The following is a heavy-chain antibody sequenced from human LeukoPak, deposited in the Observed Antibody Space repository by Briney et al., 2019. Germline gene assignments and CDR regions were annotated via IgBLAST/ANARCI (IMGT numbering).Heavy chain of an antibody. Sequence: SQTLSLTCAISGDSVSSNNNAWNWMGQSPSRGLEGLGRTYFRSRWYYDYAVSVKSRITLNADTSMNQFSLQLNSVTPEDTAVYYCARAVAANTFDYWGQGILVTVSS. CDR3: ARAVAANTFDY. D-gene: IGHD1-26*01. V-gene: IGHV6-1*01. J-gene: IGHJ4*02. CDR2: TYFRSRWYY. CDR1: GDSVSSNNNA.